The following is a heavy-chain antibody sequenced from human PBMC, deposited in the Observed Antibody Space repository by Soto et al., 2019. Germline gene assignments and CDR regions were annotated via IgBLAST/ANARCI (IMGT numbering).Heavy chain of an antibody. CDR3: ARGPSTGGIYNFDY. D-gene: IGHD3-16*01. J-gene: IGHJ4*02. CDR2: IYHSGIT. Sequence: SETLSLTCTVSGGSISSGDYYWSWIRQHPGKGLEWIGYIYHSGITYYNPSLKGRLTISVDTSKNQFSLKLSSVSAADTAVYYCARGPSTGGIYNFDYWGQGTLVTVSS. CDR1: GGSISSGDYY. V-gene: IGHV4-31*03.